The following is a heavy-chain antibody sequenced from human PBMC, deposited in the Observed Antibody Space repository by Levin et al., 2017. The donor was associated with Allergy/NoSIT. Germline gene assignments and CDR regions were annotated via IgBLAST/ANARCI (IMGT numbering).Heavy chain of an antibody. V-gene: IGHV4-34*01. J-gene: IGHJ4*02. CDR2: INHSGST. CDR1: GGSFSGYY. D-gene: IGHD3-22*01. Sequence: SETLSLTCAVYGGSFSGYYWSWIRQPPGKGLEWIGEINHSGSTNYNPSLKSRVTISVDTSKNQFSLKLSSVTAADTAVYYCARVISETAPMIVVVTTFDYWGQGTLVTVSS. CDR3: ARVISETAPMIVVVTTFDY.